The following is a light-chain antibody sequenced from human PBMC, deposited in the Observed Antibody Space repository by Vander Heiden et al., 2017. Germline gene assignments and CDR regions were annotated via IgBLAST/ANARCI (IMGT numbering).Light chain of an antibody. CDR3: MQATHWPYT. Sequence: DVVMTQSPLSLPVTLGQPASISCTSSHGLVNNDGGTYLNWFPQRPGLAPRRLIYLISHRDSGVPGRYRGSGSRTDFTLEITRVEAGDVGVYCCMQATHWPYTFGQGTKLEI. J-gene: IGKJ2*01. V-gene: IGKV2-30*01. CDR1: HGLVNNDGGTY. CDR2: LIS.